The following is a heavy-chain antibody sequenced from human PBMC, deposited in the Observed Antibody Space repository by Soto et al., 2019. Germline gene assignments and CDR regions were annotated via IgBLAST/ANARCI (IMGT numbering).Heavy chain of an antibody. CDR1: GGSISSYY. Sequence: KSSETLSLTCTVSGGSISSYYWSWIRQPPGKGLEWIGYIYYSGSTNYNPSLKSRVTISVDTSKNQFSLKLSSVTAADTAVYYCARGIHDFWSGSTTGADAFDIWGQGTMVTVSS. V-gene: IGHV4-59*01. J-gene: IGHJ3*02. D-gene: IGHD3-3*01. CDR3: ARGIHDFWSGSTTGADAFDI. CDR2: IYYSGST.